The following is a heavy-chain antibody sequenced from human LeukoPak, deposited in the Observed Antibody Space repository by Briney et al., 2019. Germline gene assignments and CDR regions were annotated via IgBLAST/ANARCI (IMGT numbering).Heavy chain of an antibody. Sequence: GGSLRLSCAASGFTFSSYAMSWVRQAPGKGLEWVSYIRASGDHTFYADSVKGRFTISRDNARNSLYLQMNSLRAEDTAVYYCAKSLGGTALDYWGQGTLVTVSS. J-gene: IGHJ4*02. D-gene: IGHD1-26*01. V-gene: IGHV3-21*05. CDR1: GFTFSSYA. CDR3: AKSLGGTALDY. CDR2: IRASGDHT.